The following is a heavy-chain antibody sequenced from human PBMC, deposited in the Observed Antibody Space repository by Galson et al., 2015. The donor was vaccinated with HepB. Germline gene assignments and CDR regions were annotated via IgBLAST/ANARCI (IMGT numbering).Heavy chain of an antibody. D-gene: IGHD4-23*01. J-gene: IGHJ4*02. CDR3: VFLRGNDLKPLDY. CDR2: ISSSSSYI. V-gene: IGHV3-21*01. Sequence: SLRLSCAASGFTFSSYGMNWVRQAPGKGLEWVSSISSSSSYIYYADSVKGRFTISRDNAKDSLFLQMNSLRADDTAVYYCVFLRGNDLKPLDYWGQGTLVTVSS. CDR1: GFTFSSYG.